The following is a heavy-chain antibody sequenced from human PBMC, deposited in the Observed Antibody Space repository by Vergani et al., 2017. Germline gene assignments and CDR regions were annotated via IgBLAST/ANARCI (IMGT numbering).Heavy chain of an antibody. CDR2: MNPNSGNT. V-gene: IGHV1-8*01. CDR1: GYTFTSYD. D-gene: IGHD3-22*01. Sequence: QVQLVQSGAEVKKPGASVKVSCKASGYTFTSYDINWVRQATGQGLEWMGWMNPNSGNTGYAQKFQGRVTMTRNTSISTAYMELSSLRSEDTAVCYCARMDYYDSSGYVPCGHWGQGTLVTVSS. J-gene: IGHJ1*01. CDR3: ARMDYYDSSGYVPCGH.